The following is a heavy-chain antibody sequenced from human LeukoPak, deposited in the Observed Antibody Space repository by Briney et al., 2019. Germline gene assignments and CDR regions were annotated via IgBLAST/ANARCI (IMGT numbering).Heavy chain of an antibody. CDR1: GYTFTNYG. D-gene: IGHD4-23*01. CDR3: ASNGGNYYYYYMDV. CDR2: ISAYNGNT. Sequence: GASVKVSSKASGYTFTNYGVSWVRQAPGQGLEWMGWISAYNGNTNYAQKLQGRVTMTTDTSTSTAYMELRSLRSDDTAVYYCASNGGNYYYYYMDVWGKGTTVTVSS. V-gene: IGHV1-18*01. J-gene: IGHJ6*03.